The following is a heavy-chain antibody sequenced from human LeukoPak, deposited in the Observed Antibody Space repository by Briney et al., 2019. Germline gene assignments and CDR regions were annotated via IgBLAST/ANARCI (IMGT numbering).Heavy chain of an antibody. CDR1: GYTFTGYY. CDR3: ARGHEGAATMDS. D-gene: IGHD1-26*01. Sequence: GASVKVSCKASGYTFTGYYIYWVRQAPGQGLELMGWINPNSDGTNFAQKFQGRVTMTRDTSISTAYMEVSSLRPDDTAVYYCARGHEGAATMDSWGQGTLVTVSS. CDR2: INPNSDGT. V-gene: IGHV1-2*02. J-gene: IGHJ4*02.